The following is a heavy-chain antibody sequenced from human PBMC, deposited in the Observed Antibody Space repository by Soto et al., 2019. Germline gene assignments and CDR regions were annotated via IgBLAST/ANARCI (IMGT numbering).Heavy chain of an antibody. CDR1: GNTFASHG. Sequence: ASVKVSCKASGNTFASHGFSWVRQAPGQGLEWMGWISGFNGQTNYALKFQGRVTLTTDTSTSTAYMELRSLRSDDTAVYFCARVEPRGVAVVRDYWGQGTLVTVSS. CDR3: ARVEPRGVAVVRDY. J-gene: IGHJ4*02. V-gene: IGHV1-18*01. D-gene: IGHD3-10*01. CDR2: ISGFNGQT.